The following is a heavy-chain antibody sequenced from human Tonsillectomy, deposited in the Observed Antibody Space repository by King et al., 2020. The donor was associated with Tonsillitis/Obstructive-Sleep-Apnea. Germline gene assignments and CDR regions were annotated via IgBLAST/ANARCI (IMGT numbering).Heavy chain of an antibody. Sequence: VTLQESGPVLVKPAETLTLTCTVSGFSLSNPRMGVGWIRQPPGKALEWLAHIFSNDGKSYSTSLKGRLTISKDTSRTQAVLTMTNMDPVDTATYYCARTRRTTLVTNSYYYSSGMNVWGQGTTVTVSS. J-gene: IGHJ6*02. D-gene: IGHD4-23*01. CDR1: GFSLSNPRMG. V-gene: IGHV2-26*01. CDR3: ARTRRTTLVTNSYYYSSGMNV. CDR2: IFSNDGK.